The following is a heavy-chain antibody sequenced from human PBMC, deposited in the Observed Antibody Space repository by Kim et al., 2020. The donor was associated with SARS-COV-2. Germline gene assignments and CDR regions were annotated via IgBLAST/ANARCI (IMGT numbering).Heavy chain of an antibody. CDR2: INHSGIS. Sequence: SETLSLTCEVYGGSVSGYYWTWIRHPPGKGLDWIGEINHSGISNYNPSFKSRVTISVDTPKNQFSLKLSSVTAADTAVYYCTRSYYGSEGYHNVRRYFYYVLGVWGQGTTVTVSS. D-gene: IGHD3-10*01. V-gene: IGHV4-34*01. J-gene: IGHJ6*02. CDR3: TRSYYGSEGYHNVRRYFYYVLGV. CDR1: GGSVSGYY.